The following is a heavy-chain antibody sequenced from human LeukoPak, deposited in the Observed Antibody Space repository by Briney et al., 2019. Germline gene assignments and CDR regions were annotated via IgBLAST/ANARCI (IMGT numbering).Heavy chain of an antibody. CDR3: ARALSRTTVTAFDY. Sequence: PSETLSLACTVSGGSISSYYWSWIRQPPGKGLEWIGYIYYSGSTNYNPSLKSRVTISVDTSKNQFSLKLSSVTAADTAVYYCARALSRTTVTAFDYWGQGTLVTVSS. CDR2: IYYSGST. D-gene: IGHD4-17*01. J-gene: IGHJ4*02. CDR1: GGSISSYY. V-gene: IGHV4-59*01.